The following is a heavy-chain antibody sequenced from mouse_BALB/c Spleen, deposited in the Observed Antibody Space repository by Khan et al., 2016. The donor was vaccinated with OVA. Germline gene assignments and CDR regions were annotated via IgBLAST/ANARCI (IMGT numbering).Heavy chain of an antibody. V-gene: IGHV1S136*01. D-gene: IGHD2-12*01. Sequence: VRLQQSGPELVKPGASVKMSCEASGYTFTSYVIHWVKQKPGQGLEWIGYIYPFNDDTKYNEKFKGKATMTSETYSSTAYMELRSLTSEDSAVYYCAKNYSYYVYFDYWGQGTTLTVSS. CDR2: IYPFNDDT. CDR1: GYTFTSYV. J-gene: IGHJ2*01. CDR3: AKNYSYYVYFDY.